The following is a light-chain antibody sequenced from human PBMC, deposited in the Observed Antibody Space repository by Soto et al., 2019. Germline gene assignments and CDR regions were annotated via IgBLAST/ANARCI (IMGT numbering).Light chain of an antibody. CDR3: QQYNGYPWT. V-gene: IGKV1-5*03. CDR1: QSISSW. J-gene: IGKJ1*01. Sequence: DIQMTQSPSTLSASVGERVTITCPASQSISSWLAWYQRKPGKAPKLLIYRASILESGVPSSVSGSGSGTEFTLTISRLQPDDFATYYCQQYNGYPWTFGQGTKVEV. CDR2: RAS.